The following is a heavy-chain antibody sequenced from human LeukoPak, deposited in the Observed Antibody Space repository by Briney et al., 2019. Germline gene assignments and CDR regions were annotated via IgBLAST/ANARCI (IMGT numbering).Heavy chain of an antibody. CDR3: AREADCGGDCWYLDY. D-gene: IGHD2-21*02. Sequence: GGSLRLSCAASGFTFSSYWMSWVRQAPGKGLEWVAVISYDGSNKYYADSVKGRFTISRDNSKNTQYLQMNSLRAEDTAVYYCAREADCGGDCWYLDYWGQGTLVTVSS. CDR2: ISYDGSNK. CDR1: GFTFSSYW. J-gene: IGHJ4*02. V-gene: IGHV3-30*03.